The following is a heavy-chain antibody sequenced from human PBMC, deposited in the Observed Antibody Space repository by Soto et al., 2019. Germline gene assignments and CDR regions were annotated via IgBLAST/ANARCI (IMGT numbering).Heavy chain of an antibody. V-gene: IGHV1-46*03. CDR3: AGHRIAVAGKGGDWFDP. J-gene: IGHJ5*02. CDR2: INPSGGST. Sequence: ASVKVSCKASGYTFTSYYMHWVRQAPGQGLEWMGIINPSGGSTSYAQKFQGRVTMTRDTSTSTVYMELSSLRSEDTAVYYCAGHRIAVAGKGGDWFDPWGQGTLVTVSS. CDR1: GYTFTSYY. D-gene: IGHD6-19*01.